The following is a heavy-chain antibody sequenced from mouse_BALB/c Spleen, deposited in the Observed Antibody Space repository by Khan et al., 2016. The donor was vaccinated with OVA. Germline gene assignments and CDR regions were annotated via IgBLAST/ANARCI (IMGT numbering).Heavy chain of an antibody. CDR1: GYTFSGYW. J-gene: IGHJ1*01. Sequence: QVQLQQSGAELMKPGASVKISCKATGYTFSGYWIEWVKQRPGHGLEWIGEILPGSGSTTYNENFKGKATFTADITSNTAYMRLSSLTSEDSAVYYCARYGNHCDFDVWGAGTTVTVSS. V-gene: IGHV1-9*01. D-gene: IGHD2-1*01. CDR3: ARYGNHCDFDV. CDR2: ILPGSGST.